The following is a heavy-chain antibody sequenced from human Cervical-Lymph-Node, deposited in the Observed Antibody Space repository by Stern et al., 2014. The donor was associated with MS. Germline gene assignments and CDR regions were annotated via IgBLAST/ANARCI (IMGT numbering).Heavy chain of an antibody. CDR3: GRGIKTFDP. Sequence: VQLVESGAEVKKPGASVKVSCETSGLRFTDYYIHWVRQAPGQGLEWMGCINPKNGDTHSAQKFQGRFTMTRDTSISTGYMELNSLKSDDTAMYYCGRGIKTFDPWGQGTLVTVSS. J-gene: IGHJ5*02. CDR2: INPKNGDT. D-gene: IGHD5-24*01. CDR1: GLRFTDYY. V-gene: IGHV1-2*02.